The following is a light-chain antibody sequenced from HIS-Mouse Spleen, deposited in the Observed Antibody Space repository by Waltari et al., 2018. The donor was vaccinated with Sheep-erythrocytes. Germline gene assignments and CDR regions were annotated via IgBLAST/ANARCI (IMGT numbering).Light chain of an antibody. CDR3: CSYAGSYNHV. V-gene: IGLV2-11*01. CDR2: DVS. Sequence: QSALTQPRSVSGSPGQSVTISCPGPSSDVVGYNYVSWYQQHPGKAPKLMIYDVSKRPSGVPDRFSGSKSGNTASLTISGLQAEDEADYYCCSYAGSYNHVFATGTKVTVL. J-gene: IGLJ1*01. CDR1: SSDVVGYNY.